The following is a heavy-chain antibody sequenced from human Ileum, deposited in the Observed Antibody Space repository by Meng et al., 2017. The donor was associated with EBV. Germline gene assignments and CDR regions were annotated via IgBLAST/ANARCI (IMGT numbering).Heavy chain of an antibody. CDR2: IYYSGST. D-gene: IGHD3-10*01. CDR3: ARDRSGSYYSPTFDY. CDR1: GRSVSRSSYY. Sequence: QRPEAGPGLAQPSETLSPPGLFSGRSVSRSSYYWGWFRQHPGKGLEWIGSIYYSGSTYYNPSLKSRVTISVDTSKNQFCLKLSSVTAADTAVYYCARDRSGSYYSPTFDYWGQGTLVTVSS. J-gene: IGHJ4*02. V-gene: IGHV4-39*07.